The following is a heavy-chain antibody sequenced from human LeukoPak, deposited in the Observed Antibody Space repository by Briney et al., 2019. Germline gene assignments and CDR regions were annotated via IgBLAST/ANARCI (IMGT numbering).Heavy chain of an antibody. J-gene: IGHJ4*02. CDR3: TREDRPYCPFAY. D-gene: IGHD1-26*01. CDR2: IAHDGAT. CDR1: GGSIDITNY. V-gene: IGHV4-4*03. Sequence: PGTLSLTCGVSGGSIDITNYWSWVRQAPGKGLEWIGEIAHDGATNYNPSLRSRVAMSFDRANNQFSLSLTSVTAADTAVYYCTREDRPYCPFAYWGQGVLVTVSS.